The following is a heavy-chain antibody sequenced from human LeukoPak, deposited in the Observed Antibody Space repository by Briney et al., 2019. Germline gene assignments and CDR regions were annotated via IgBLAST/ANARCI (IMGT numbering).Heavy chain of an antibody. V-gene: IGHV3-21*01. Sequence: GGSLRLSCAAPGFTFSSYSMNWVRQAPGKGLEWVSSISSSGSFIYYADSLRGRFTISRGNAKNSLYLQMNSLRAEDTAVYYCARGSCSSVSCNLDSWGQGTLVTVSS. J-gene: IGHJ4*02. CDR2: ISSSGSFI. CDR1: GFTFSSYS. CDR3: ARGSCSSVSCNLDS. D-gene: IGHD2-2*01.